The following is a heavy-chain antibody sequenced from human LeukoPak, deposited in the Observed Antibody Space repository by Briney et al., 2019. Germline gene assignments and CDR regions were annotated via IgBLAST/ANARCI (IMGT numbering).Heavy chain of an antibody. D-gene: IGHD6-13*01. Sequence: ASVKVSCKTSGYTFSGYYMDWVRQAPGQGLGWMGWFNPDSGGTNYAQKFQGRVIMTRDTSISTAYMELSRLRSDDTAVYYCARARRGIAAAGTLGYWGQGTLVTVS. CDR1: GYTFSGYY. CDR2: FNPDSGGT. CDR3: ARARRGIAAAGTLGY. J-gene: IGHJ4*02. V-gene: IGHV1-2*02.